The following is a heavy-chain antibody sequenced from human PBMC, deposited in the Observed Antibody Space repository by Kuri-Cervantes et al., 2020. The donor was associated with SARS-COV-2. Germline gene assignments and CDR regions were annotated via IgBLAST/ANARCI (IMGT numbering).Heavy chain of an antibody. J-gene: IGHJ4*02. V-gene: IGHV4-34*01. D-gene: IGHD2-2*01. CDR1: GGSFSGYY. Sequence: SETLSLTCAVYGGSFSGYYWSWIRQPPGKGLEWIGEINHSGSTNYNPSLKSRVTISVDTSKNQVSLKLSSVTAADTAVYYCASRYCSSTSCYRTTGKYYFDYWGQGTLVTVSS. CDR2: INHSGST. CDR3: ASRYCSSTSCYRTTGKYYFDY.